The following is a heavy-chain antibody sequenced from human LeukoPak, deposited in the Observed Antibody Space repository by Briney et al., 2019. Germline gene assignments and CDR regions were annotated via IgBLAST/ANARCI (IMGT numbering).Heavy chain of an antibody. Sequence: SETLSLTCTVSGASINNYYWSWIRQPPGKALEWIGYISYTGSTNYSPSLKSRVTMSVDTSKNQFSLRLSSVTAAGTAVYYCTTYLGFCTNGVCYDYFDYWGQGTLVTVSS. V-gene: IGHV4-59*08. J-gene: IGHJ4*02. D-gene: IGHD2-8*01. CDR2: ISYTGST. CDR1: GASINNYY. CDR3: TTYLGFCTNGVCYDYFDY.